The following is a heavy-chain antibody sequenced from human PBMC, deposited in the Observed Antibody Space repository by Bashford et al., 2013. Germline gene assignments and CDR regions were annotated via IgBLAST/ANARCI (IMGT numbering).Heavy chain of an antibody. CDR2: ITGTGIKT. Sequence: GSLRLSCVASGFTFSTFTMNWVRQAPGKGLEWLSSITGTGIKTYYADSVKGRFTISRDNSKNTISLHMNSLRAEDTAMYFCAKGAVVGPPNWFDPWGQGTLVTVSS. CDR3: AKGAVVGPPNWFDP. V-gene: IGHV3-23*01. D-gene: IGHD6-19*01. J-gene: IGHJ5*02. CDR1: GFTFSTFT.